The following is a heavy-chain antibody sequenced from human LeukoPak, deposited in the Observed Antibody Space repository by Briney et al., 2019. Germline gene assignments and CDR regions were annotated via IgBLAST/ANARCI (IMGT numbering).Heavy chain of an antibody. CDR3: ARGRGYSGYQGGFDY. Sequence: ASVKVSCKASGYTFTSYGISWVRQAPGQGLEWMGWMNPNSGNTGYAQKFQGRVTMTRNTSISTAYMELSSLRSEDTAVYYCARGRGYSGYQGGFDYWGQGTLVTVSS. CDR2: MNPNSGNT. V-gene: IGHV1-8*02. J-gene: IGHJ4*02. D-gene: IGHD5-12*01. CDR1: GYTFTSYG.